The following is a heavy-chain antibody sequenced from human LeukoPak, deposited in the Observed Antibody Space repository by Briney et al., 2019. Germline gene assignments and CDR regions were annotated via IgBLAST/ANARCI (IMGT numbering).Heavy chain of an antibody. J-gene: IGHJ4*02. CDR3: ATSPTSSPVNLFDL. D-gene: IGHD2-2*01. CDR1: GYIFTTYW. V-gene: IGHV5-51*01. Sequence: GESLKISCQGSGYIFTTYWFGWVRQMPGKGLEWMGVIYPGDSDTKYSPSFQGQVTLSADKSNTTAYLQWSSLKASDTAIYYCATSPTSSPVNLFDLWGQGTQVTVSS. CDR2: IYPGDSDT.